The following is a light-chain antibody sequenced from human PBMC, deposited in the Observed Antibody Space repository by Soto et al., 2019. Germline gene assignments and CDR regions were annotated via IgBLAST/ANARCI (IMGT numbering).Light chain of an antibody. J-gene: IGKJ2*01. Sequence: DIVMTQSPLSLPVTLGQPASISCRSSQSLVYSDGNTYLNWFQQRPGQSPRRLIYKVSNRDSGVPDRFSGSGSGTDFTLKISRVEAEDIGIYYCMQGTHWPPYTFGQGTNLEI. CDR3: MQGTHWPPYT. CDR1: QSLVYSDGNTY. V-gene: IGKV2-30*01. CDR2: KVS.